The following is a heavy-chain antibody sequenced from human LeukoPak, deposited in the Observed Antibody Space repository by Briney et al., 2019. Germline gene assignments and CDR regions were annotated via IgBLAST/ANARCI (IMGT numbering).Heavy chain of an antibody. Sequence: PGGSLRLSCDASGFTFSSNWMSWVRQAPGKGLEWVAKINEDGSEKYYVDSVKGRFTISKDNAKNSLYLQMNSLRAEDTAVYYCARGRSYPYYWGQGTLVTVSS. J-gene: IGHJ4*02. CDR2: INEDGSEK. CDR1: GFTFSSNW. CDR3: ARGRSYPYY. V-gene: IGHV3-7*01. D-gene: IGHD1-26*01.